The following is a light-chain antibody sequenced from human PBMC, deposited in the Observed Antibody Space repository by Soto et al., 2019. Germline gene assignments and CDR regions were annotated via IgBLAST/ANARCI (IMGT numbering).Light chain of an antibody. CDR1: QSVLYSSNNKNY. J-gene: IGKJ2*01. CDR3: QQYYSTPYT. Sequence: DIVMTQSPDCLAVSLGERATINCKSSQSVLYSSNNKNYLAWYQQKPGQPPNLLIYWASTRESGVPDRFSGSGSGTDFTLTISSLQAEDVAVYYCQQYYSTPYTFGQGTKLEIK. CDR2: WAS. V-gene: IGKV4-1*01.